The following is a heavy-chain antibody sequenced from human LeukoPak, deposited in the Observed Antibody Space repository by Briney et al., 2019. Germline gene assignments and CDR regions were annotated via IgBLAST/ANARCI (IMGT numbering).Heavy chain of an antibody. Sequence: ASVKVSCKASAYTFTGYYLHWVRQAPGQGPEWMGWIDPNNGDTEYAQKFQGRVTMTRVRSISTGYMELSRLTSGDTAVYYCARRSRNGLDAFDIWGQGTMVTVSS. CDR2: IDPNNGDT. CDR1: AYTFTGYY. J-gene: IGHJ3*02. D-gene: IGHD2-8*01. CDR3: ARRSRNGLDAFDI. V-gene: IGHV1-2*02.